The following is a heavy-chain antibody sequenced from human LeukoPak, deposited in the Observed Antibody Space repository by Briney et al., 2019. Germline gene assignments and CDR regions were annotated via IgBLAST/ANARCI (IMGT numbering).Heavy chain of an antibody. CDR3: AKTWSGYYTAAGDNWFDP. J-gene: IGHJ5*02. V-gene: IGHV3-11*01. D-gene: IGHD3-3*01. Sequence: GGSLRLSCAASGFTFSDYYMSWIRQAPGKGLEWVSYISSSGSTIYYADSVKGRFTISRDNAKNSLYLQMSSLRAEDTAVYYCAKTWSGYYTAAGDNWFDPWGQGTLVTVSS. CDR1: GFTFSDYY. CDR2: ISSSGSTI.